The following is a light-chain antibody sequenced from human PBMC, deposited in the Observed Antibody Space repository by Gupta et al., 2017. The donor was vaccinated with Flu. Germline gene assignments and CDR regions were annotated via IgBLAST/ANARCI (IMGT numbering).Light chain of an antibody. J-gene: IGLJ3*02. CDR2: DTN. CDR1: SSNIGASYR. V-gene: IGLV1-40*01. Sequence: QSVLTQPPSVSGAPGQMVTISCTGSSSNIGASYRVHWYQQLPGTAPKLLIYDTNNRPSGVPDRFSGSKSGTSASLAITGLQAEDEADYYCQSYDNTLSGWVFGGGTKLTVL. CDR3: QSYDNTLSGWV.